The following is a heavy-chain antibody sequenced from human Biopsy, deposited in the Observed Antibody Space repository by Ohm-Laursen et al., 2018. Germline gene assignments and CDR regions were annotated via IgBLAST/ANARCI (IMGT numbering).Heavy chain of an antibody. Sequence: SVKVSCKASGGTFSNYAISWVRQAPGDGLEWMGGIIAVSGLVNYAPKFQGRVSITADKSTTTAYMELSNLKSEDTAVYYCATPFQYYDSWGGYPPFDHWGQGTLVTVSS. V-gene: IGHV1-69*10. CDR2: IIAVSGLV. J-gene: IGHJ4*02. D-gene: IGHD3-3*01. CDR3: ATPFQYYDSWGGYPPFDH. CDR1: GGTFSNYA.